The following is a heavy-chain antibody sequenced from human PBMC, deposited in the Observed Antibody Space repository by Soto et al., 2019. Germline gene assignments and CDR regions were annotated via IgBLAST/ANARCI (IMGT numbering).Heavy chain of an antibody. D-gene: IGHD3-10*01. Sequence: QVQLVQSGAEVKEPGASVKVSCRASGYSFSSHGLSWVRQAPGQGLEWMGWISVYNGKTKYAQKFQDRVTLTRDTSTSTDQMERRSLRSDDTAVYFGTRDSGGASHFDYFDYWGQGTLVTVSS. CDR2: ISVYNGKT. J-gene: IGHJ4*02. CDR1: GYSFSSHG. CDR3: TRDSGGASHFDYFDY. V-gene: IGHV1-18*01.